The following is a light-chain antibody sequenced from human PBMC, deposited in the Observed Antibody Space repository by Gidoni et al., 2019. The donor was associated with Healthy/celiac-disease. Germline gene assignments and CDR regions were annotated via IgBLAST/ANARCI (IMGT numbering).Light chain of an antibody. V-gene: IGLV2-14*01. CDR2: DVS. J-gene: IGLJ2*01. Sequence: QSALTQPASVSGSPGQSITISCTGTRSDVGGYHDVSWYQQPPGKAPKLMIYDVSNRPSGVSNRFSGLQAEDEADSYCSSYTRSITLVLGGGSKLTVL. CDR1: RSDVGGYHD. CDR3: SSYTRSITLV.